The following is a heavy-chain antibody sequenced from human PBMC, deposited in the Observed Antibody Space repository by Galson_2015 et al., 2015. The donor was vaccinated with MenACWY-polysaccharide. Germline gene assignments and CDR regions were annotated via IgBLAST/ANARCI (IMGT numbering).Heavy chain of an antibody. CDR1: EFTFSTYA. CDR2: VASDGGNK. CDR3: ARGSQNNWDYGGYFDY. V-gene: IGHV3-30-3*01. J-gene: IGHJ4*02. D-gene: IGHD4-23*01. Sequence: SLRLSCAASEFTFSTYAMHWVRQAPGKGLEWVAVVASDGGNKYYADSVKGRFTISRDNSKSTLYLQMNSLRAEDTAVYYCARGSQNNWDYGGYFDYWGQGTLVTVSS.